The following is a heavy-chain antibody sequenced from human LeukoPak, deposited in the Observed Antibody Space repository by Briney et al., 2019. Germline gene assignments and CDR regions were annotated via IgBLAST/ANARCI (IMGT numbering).Heavy chain of an antibody. CDR1: GRSINSNSDY. CDR3: ARRGAGYSIDY. CDR2: IYYSGST. V-gene: IGHV4-39*07. Sequence: SETLSLTCTVSGRSINSNSDYSGWIRQPPGKGLEWIGSIYYSGSTNYNPSLKSRVTISVDPSKNQFSLKLSSVTAADTAVYYCARRGAGYSIDYWGQGTLVTVSS. J-gene: IGHJ4*02. D-gene: IGHD2-15*01.